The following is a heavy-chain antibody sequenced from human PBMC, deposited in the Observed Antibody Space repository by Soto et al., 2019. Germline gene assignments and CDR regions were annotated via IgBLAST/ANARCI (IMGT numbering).Heavy chain of an antibody. CDR3: AREFPYYVRSHSYLDY. V-gene: IGHV6-1*01. CDR2: TYYRSRWYN. J-gene: IGHJ4*02. D-gene: IGHD3-16*01. CDR1: GDSVSGNSAA. Sequence: PSQTLSLTCAISGDSVSGNSAAWNWIRQSPSRGLEWLGRTYYRSRWYNDYAVSVKSRITVTPDTSKNKFSLHLNSVTPEDTAVYYCAREFPYYVRSHSYLDYWGQGALVTVSS.